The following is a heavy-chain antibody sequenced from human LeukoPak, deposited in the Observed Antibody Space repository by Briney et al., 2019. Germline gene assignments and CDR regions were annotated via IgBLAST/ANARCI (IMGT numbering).Heavy chain of an antibody. V-gene: IGHV1-18*04. D-gene: IGHD3-10*01. Sequence: ASVKVSCKASGYTFTSYGISWVRQAPGQGLEWMGRISAYNGNTNYAQKLQGRVTMTTDTSTSTAYMELRSLRSDDTAVYYCARDARVWFGELLGTFDYWGQGTLVTVSS. CDR3: ARDARVWFGELLGTFDY. CDR1: GYTFTSYG. CDR2: ISAYNGNT. J-gene: IGHJ4*02.